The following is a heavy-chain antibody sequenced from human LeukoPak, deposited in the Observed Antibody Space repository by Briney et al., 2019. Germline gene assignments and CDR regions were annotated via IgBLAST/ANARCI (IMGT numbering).Heavy chain of an antibody. Sequence: GGSLRLSCAASGFPFNSFWMHWVRQAPGKGLVWVSDMNEYSTTIRYADSVKGRFTISRDNAKSTLYLQMNNLRAEDTAMYFCARGGVNPVDHWGQGTLVTVSS. CDR1: GFPFNSFW. CDR2: MNEYSTTI. D-gene: IGHD1-14*01. CDR3: ARGGVNPVDH. J-gene: IGHJ4*02. V-gene: IGHV3-74*01.